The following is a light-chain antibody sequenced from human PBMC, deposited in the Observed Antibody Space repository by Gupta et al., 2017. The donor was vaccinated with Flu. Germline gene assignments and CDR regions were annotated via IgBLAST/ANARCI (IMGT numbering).Light chain of an antibody. Sequence: LLSAPGENRATSSWRSKKVISNFLAWYQQKPGQAPRLLIYGASTRESGVPERFSGSGSGTEFTLTISSLEPEDFAVYYCQQHNSSPKTFGQGTQLEIK. CDR2: GAS. V-gene: IGKV1-9*01. CDR1: KVISNF. J-gene: IGKJ2*01. CDR3: QQHNSSPKT.